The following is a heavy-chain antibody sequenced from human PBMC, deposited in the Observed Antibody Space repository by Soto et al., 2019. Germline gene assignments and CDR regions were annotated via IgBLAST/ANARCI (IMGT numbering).Heavy chain of an antibody. V-gene: IGHV5-51*01. J-gene: IGHJ4*02. CDR3: ARHSAAMITGIDC. D-gene: IGHD5-18*01. Sequence: GESVKISGKGSGYSFTTYWIGWVLQTPGKGLEWMGIIYPGDSDTKYNPSFQGQVTISADRSISTAYLQWSSLEASDTAIYYCARHSAAMITGIDCWGQGTRVTVSS. CDR1: GYSFTTYW. CDR2: IYPGDSDT.